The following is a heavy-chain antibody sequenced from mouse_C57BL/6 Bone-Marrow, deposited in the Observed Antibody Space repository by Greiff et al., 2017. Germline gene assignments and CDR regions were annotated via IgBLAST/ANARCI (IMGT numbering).Heavy chain of an antibody. J-gene: IGHJ1*03. CDR3: ARYYYVSSYDWYFDV. CDR1: GYTFTNYW. CDR2: IYPGGGYT. V-gene: IGHV1-63*01. D-gene: IGHD1-1*01. Sequence: QVHVKQSGAELVRPGTSVKMSCKASGYTFTNYWIGWAKQRPGHGLEWIGDIYPGGGYTNYNEKLKGKATLTADKSSSTAYMQFSSLTSEDSAIYYCARYYYVSSYDWYFDVWGTGTTVTVSS.